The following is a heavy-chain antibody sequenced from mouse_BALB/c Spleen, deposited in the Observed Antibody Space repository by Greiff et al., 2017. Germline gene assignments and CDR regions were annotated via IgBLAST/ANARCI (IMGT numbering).Heavy chain of an antibody. CDR1: GYSFTDYI. J-gene: IGHJ2*01. CDR2: INPYYGST. D-gene: IGHD2-3*01. CDR3: ARFPDGYYLDY. V-gene: IGHV1-39*01. Sequence: VQLKQTGPELVKPGASVKISCKASGYSFTDYIMLWVKQSHGKSLEWIGNINPYYGSTSYNLKFKGKATLTVDKSSSTAYMQLNSLTSEDSAVYYCARFPDGYYLDYWGQGTTLTVSS.